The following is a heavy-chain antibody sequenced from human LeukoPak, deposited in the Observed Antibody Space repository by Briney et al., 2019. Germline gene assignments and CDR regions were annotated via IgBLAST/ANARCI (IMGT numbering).Heavy chain of an antibody. CDR2: IDGRDDTT. CDR1: GFTFSNYS. Sequence: GGSLRLSCAASGFTFSNYSMSWVRQAPGKGLQCVSAIDGRDDTTYYADSVEGRFTISRDNSKNTLYLQMNSLIGEDTAVYYCAKVGQHYYDILTGQEADYWGQGTLVTVSS. V-gene: IGHV3-23*01. J-gene: IGHJ4*02. CDR3: AKVGQHYYDILTGQEADY. D-gene: IGHD3-9*01.